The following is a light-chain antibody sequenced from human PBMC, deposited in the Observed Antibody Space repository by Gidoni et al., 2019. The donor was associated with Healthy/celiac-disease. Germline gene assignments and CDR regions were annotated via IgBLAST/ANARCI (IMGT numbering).Light chain of an antibody. CDR2: DAS. Sequence: EMVFTQSPATLSLSPGERATLSCRASQSVSSYLAWYQQKPGQAPRLLIYDASNRATGIPARFSGSGSGTDFTLTISSLEPEDFAVYYCQQRSNWPPLITFGQGTRLEIK. CDR3: QQRSNWPPLIT. J-gene: IGKJ5*01. CDR1: QSVSSY. V-gene: IGKV3-11*01.